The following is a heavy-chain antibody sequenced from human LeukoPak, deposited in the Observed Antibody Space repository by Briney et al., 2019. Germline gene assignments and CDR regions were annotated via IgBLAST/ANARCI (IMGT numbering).Heavy chain of an antibody. CDR2: IYTSGST. CDR1: GGSISSFY. Sequence: PSETLSLTCTVSGGSISSFYWSWIRQPAGKGLEWIGRIYTSGSTNYNPSLKSRVTMSLDTSKNQFSLKLSSVTAADTAVYYCARHTRNYYDSSGRSVDYWGQGTLVTVSS. J-gene: IGHJ4*02. CDR3: ARHTRNYYDSSGRSVDY. V-gene: IGHV4-4*07. D-gene: IGHD3-22*01.